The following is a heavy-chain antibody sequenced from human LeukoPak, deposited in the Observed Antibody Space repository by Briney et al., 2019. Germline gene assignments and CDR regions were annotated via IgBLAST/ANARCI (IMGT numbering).Heavy chain of an antibody. V-gene: IGHV3-66*01. D-gene: IGHD3-10*01. CDR1: GFTVSSNY. J-gene: IGHJ3*02. Sequence: GGSLRLSCAASGFTVSSNYMNWVRQAPGKGLEWVSVIYSGGSTYFADSVKGRFTISRDNSKNTLFLQMNSLRAEDTAVYYCATSGSGGNAFDIWGQGTMVTVSS. CDR3: ATSGSGGNAFDI. CDR2: IYSGGST.